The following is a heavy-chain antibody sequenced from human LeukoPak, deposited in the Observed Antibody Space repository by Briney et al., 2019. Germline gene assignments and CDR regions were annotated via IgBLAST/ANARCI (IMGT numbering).Heavy chain of an antibody. J-gene: IGHJ4*02. V-gene: IGHV4-61*02. D-gene: IGHD6-6*01. CDR3: AAGSPTQYSRYFDY. CDR2: IYTSGST. Sequence: SETLSLTCTVSGGSISSGSYYWSWIRQPAGKGLEWIGRIYTSGSTNYNPSLKSRVTISVDTSKNQFSLKLSSVTAADTAVYYCAAGSPTQYSRYFDYWGQGTLVTVSS. CDR1: GGSISSGSYY.